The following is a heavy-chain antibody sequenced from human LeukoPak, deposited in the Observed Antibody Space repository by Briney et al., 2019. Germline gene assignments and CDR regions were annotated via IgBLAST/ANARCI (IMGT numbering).Heavy chain of an antibody. J-gene: IGHJ4*02. CDR3: ARELNYDSGGYYFDY. CDR1: GYTFTVYF. V-gene: IGHV1-2*02. CDR2: INPNSGGT. D-gene: IGHD3-22*01. Sequence: VASVKVSFKASGYTFTVYFMHWVRQAPGQGLEWMGWINPNSGGTNYAQKFQGRVTMTRDTSISTAYMELSRLRSDDTAVYYCARELNYDSGGYYFDYWGQGTLVTVSS.